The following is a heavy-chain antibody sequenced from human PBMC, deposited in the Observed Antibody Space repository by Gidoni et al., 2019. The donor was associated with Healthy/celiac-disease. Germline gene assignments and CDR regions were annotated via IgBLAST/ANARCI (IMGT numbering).Heavy chain of an antibody. CDR2: IRSKANSYAT. Sequence: ASGKGLEWVGRIRSKANSYATAYAASVKGRFTISRDDSKNTAYLQMNSRKTEDTAVYYCTRHSRGLVPWGQGTLVTVSS. J-gene: IGHJ5*02. V-gene: IGHV3-73*01. CDR3: TRHSRGLVP. D-gene: IGHD6-19*01.